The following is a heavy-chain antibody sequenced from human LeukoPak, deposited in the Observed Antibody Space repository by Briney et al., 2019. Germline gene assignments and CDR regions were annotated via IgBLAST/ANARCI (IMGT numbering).Heavy chain of an antibody. V-gene: IGHV4-4*07. J-gene: IGHJ4*02. D-gene: IGHD2-15*01. CDR3: AREGLRDCSGGSCYDY. CDR2: IYTSGST. Sequence: SETLSLTCTVSGGSISGYYWSWIRQPAGKGLEWIGRIYTSGSTNYNPSLKSRVTMSVDTSKNQFSLKLSSVTAADTAAYYCAREGLRDCSGGSCYDYWGQGTLVTVSS. CDR1: GGSISGYY.